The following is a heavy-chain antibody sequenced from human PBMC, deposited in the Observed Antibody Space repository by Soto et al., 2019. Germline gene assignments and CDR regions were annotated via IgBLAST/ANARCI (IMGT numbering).Heavy chain of an antibody. D-gene: IGHD3-3*01. V-gene: IGHV1-69*12. J-gene: IGHJ5*02. CDR2: IIPIFGTA. CDR1: GGTFSSYA. CDR3: ARESGYYEFWSGYFPRVGPANNWFVP. Sequence: QVQLVQSGAEVKKPGSSVKVSCKASGGTFSSYAISWVRQAPGQGLEWMGGIIPIFGTANYAQKFQGRVTITADESTSTAYMELSSLRSEDTAVYYCARESGYYEFWSGYFPRVGPANNWFVPWGQGTLVTVSS.